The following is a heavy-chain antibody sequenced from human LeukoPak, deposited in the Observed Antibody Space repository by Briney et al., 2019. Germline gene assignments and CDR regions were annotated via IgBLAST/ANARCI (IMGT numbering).Heavy chain of an antibody. J-gene: IGHJ4*02. D-gene: IGHD4-17*01. CDR2: IYYSGST. CDR1: GGSISSYY. V-gene: IGHV4-59*08. Sequence: PSETLSLTCTVSGGSISSYYWSWIRQPPGKGLEWIGYIYYSGSTNYNPSLKSRVTISVDTSKNQFSLKLSSVTAAATAVYYCARHTTRAANYGDHGWVDYWGQGTLVTVSS. CDR3: ARHTTRAANYGDHGWVDY.